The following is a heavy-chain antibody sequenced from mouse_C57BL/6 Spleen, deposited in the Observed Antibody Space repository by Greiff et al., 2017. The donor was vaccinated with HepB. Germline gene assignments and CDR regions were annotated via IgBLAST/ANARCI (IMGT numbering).Heavy chain of an antibody. J-gene: IGHJ2*01. CDR1: GFNIKDYY. V-gene: IGHV14-2*01. CDR2: IDPEDGET. CDR3: ARDYGSSYDYFDY. D-gene: IGHD1-1*01. Sequence: EVKLMESGAELVKPGASVKLSCTASGFNIKDYYMHWVKQRTEQGLEWIGRIDPEDGETKYAPKFQGKATITADTSSNTAYLQLSSLTSEATAVYYCARDYGSSYDYFDYWGQGTTLTVSS.